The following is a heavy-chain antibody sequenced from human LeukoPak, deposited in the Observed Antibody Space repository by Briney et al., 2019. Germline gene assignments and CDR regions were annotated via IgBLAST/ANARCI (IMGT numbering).Heavy chain of an antibody. J-gene: IGHJ4*02. CDR1: GFTFTYHS. V-gene: IGHV3-23*01. CDR2: ISGDGGTT. CDR3: AKHLWRDLLWSGEGYYFGS. D-gene: IGHD3-10*01. Sequence: GGSLRLSCEASGFTFTYHSINWVRQAPGKGLECVSVISGDGGTTHYADFVKGRFTISRDTSISTAYLELTSLRAEDTAVYYCAKHLWRDLLWSGEGYYFGSWGQGTLVTVSS.